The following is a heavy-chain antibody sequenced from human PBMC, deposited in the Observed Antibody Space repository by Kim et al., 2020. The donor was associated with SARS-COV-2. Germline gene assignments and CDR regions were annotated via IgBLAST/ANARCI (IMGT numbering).Heavy chain of an antibody. CDR1: GGSISSYY. CDR3: ARHRRPGILGYNWFDP. V-gene: IGHV4-59*08. D-gene: IGHD5-18*01. CDR2: IYYSGST. J-gene: IGHJ5*02. Sequence: SETLSLTCTVSGGSISSYYWSWIRQPPGKGLEWIGYIYYSGSTNYNPPLKSRVTISVDTSKNQFSLKLSSVTAADTAVYYCARHRRPGILGYNWFDPWGQGTLVTVSS.